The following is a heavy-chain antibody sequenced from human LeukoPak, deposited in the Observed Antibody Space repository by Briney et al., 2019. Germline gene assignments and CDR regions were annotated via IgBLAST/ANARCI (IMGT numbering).Heavy chain of an antibody. J-gene: IGHJ4*02. CDR2: INSDGRST. V-gene: IGHV3-74*01. CDR3: ATSPLDSRYFFDY. Sequence: PGGSLRLSCAASGFPLSTYWTHWVRHAPGKGLLWVSRINSDGRSTTYADSVKGRFTISRDNAKNTLYLQMNSLRAEDTAVYYCATSPLDSRYFFDYWGQGTLVTVSS. D-gene: IGHD6-13*01. CDR1: GFPLSTYW.